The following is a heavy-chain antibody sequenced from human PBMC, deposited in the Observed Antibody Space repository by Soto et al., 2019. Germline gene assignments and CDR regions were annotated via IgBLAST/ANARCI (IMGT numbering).Heavy chain of an antibody. CDR1: GYTFTSYG. V-gene: IGHV1-18*01. CDR3: SSIGDFPRRYYFDF. Sequence: QVQLVQSGAEVKKPGASVKVSCKASGYTFTSYGISWVRQAPGQGLEWMGWISAYNGNTNYAQKLQGRVTMNTDTSTSTVYMELRILRSDDRAVYYCSSIGDFPRRYYFDFCGQGTVVTVSS. J-gene: IGHJ4*02. D-gene: IGHD4-17*01. CDR2: ISAYNGNT.